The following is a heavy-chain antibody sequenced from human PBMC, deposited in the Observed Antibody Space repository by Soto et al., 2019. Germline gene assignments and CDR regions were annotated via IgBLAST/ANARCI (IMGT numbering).Heavy chain of an antibody. CDR1: GGTFSSYA. Sequence: SVKVSCKASGGTFSSYAISWVRQAPGQGLEWMGGIIPIFGTANYAQKFQGRVTITADESTSTAYMELSSLRSEDTAVYYCARAYDFWSGYYSDYYYYGMDVWGQGTTVTVSS. V-gene: IGHV1-69*13. CDR2: IIPIFGTA. CDR3: ARAYDFWSGYYSDYYYYGMDV. D-gene: IGHD3-3*01. J-gene: IGHJ6*02.